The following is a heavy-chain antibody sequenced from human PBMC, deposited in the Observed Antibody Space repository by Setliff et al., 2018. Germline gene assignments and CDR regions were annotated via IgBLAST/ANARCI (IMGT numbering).Heavy chain of an antibody. D-gene: IGHD3-3*01. CDR1: GFTFRTYP. V-gene: IGHV3-73*01. CDR3: VRHMTYYDFWRGYYSTSDAFHV. Sequence: LRLSCAASGFTFRTYPMHWVRQASGKGLEWVGRIRTKANSYATAYATSVQDRFTISRHDSESTTYLQMNGLKTEDTAVYYCVRHMTYYDFWRGYYSTSDAFHVWGQGTMVTVSS. J-gene: IGHJ3*01. CDR2: IRTKANSYAT.